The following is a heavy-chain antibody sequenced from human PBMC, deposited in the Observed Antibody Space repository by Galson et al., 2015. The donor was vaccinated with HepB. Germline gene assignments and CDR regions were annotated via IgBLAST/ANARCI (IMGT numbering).Heavy chain of an antibody. Sequence: SVKVSCKASGYTFTSYYIHWVRQAPGQGLEWMGLINSSGGGTSYAQQFQGRVTMTRDTSTSTVYMELSSLKSEDTAVYYCTRAGVVVVPATLNYGFDIWGQGTMVTVSS. CDR3: TRAGVVVVPATLNYGFDI. D-gene: IGHD2-2*01. V-gene: IGHV1-46*03. CDR2: INSSGGGT. J-gene: IGHJ3*02. CDR1: GYTFTSYY.